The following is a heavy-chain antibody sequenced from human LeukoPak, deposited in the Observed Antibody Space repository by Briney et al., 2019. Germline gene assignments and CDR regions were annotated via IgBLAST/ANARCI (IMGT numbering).Heavy chain of an antibody. CDR3: ARVPKATPGHFDY. CDR2: INPNSGGT. CDR1: GYTFSVYY. V-gene: IGHV1-2*02. J-gene: IGHJ4*02. Sequence: ASVKVSCKASGYTFSVYYMHWVRQAPGQGREWMGWINPNSGGTNYAQKFKGRVTITRDTSISTAYMELSRLRSDDTAVYYCARVPKATPGHFDYWGQGTLVTVSS.